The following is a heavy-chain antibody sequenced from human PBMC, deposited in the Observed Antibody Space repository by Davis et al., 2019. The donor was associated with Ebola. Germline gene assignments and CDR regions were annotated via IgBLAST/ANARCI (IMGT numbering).Heavy chain of an antibody. CDR3: ARGLKVAGRIRYYYYGMDV. D-gene: IGHD6-19*01. J-gene: IGHJ6*02. CDR2: TRNKANSYTT. Sequence: GESLKISCAASGFTFSDHYMDWVRQAPGKGLEWVGRTRNKANSYTTEYAASVKGRFTISRDDSKNSLYLQMNSLKTEDTAVYYCARGLKVAGRIRYYYYGMDVWSQGTTVTVSS. V-gene: IGHV3-72*01. CDR1: GFTFSDHY.